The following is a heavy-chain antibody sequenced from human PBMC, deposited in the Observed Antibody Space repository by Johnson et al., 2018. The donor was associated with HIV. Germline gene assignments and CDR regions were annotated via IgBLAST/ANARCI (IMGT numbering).Heavy chain of an antibody. CDR1: GFTFSSYT. J-gene: IGHJ3*02. Sequence: QVQLVESGGGVVQPGGSLRLSCAASGFTFSSYTIHWVRQAPGKGLEWVAFISYDGSNKYYADSVKGRFPISRDNSNNTLYLQMNSLRAEDTAVYYCARGPRHTYHYDSSGYSGAFDIWGQGTMVTVSS. V-gene: IGHV3-30*14. CDR3: ARGPRHTYHYDSSGYSGAFDI. CDR2: ISYDGSNK. D-gene: IGHD3-22*01.